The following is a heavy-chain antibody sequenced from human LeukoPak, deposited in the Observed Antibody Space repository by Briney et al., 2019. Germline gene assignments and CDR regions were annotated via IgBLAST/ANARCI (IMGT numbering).Heavy chain of an antibody. D-gene: IGHD3-3*01. Sequence: SETLSLTCTVSGGSISSYYWSWIRQPPGKGLEWIGYIYYSGSTNYNPSLKSRVTISVDTSKNQFSLKLSSVTAADTAVYYCAGDFWSGYPLGDVWGKGTTVTVSS. CDR2: IYYSGST. CDR1: GGSISSYY. CDR3: AGDFWSGYPLGDV. J-gene: IGHJ6*04. V-gene: IGHV4-59*01.